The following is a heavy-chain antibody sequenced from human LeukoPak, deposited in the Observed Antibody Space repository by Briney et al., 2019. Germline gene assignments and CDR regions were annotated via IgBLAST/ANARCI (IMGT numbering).Heavy chain of an antibody. CDR3: ARDYLDWYFDL. V-gene: IGHV3-33*01. Sequence: GGSLRLSCAASGFTFSSYGMHWVRQAPGKGLEWVAVIWYDGSNKYYADSVKGRFTISRDNSKNTLYLQMNSLRAEDTAVYYCARDYLDWYFDLWGRGTLVTVSP. CDR2: IWYDGSNK. CDR1: GFTFSSYG. J-gene: IGHJ2*01.